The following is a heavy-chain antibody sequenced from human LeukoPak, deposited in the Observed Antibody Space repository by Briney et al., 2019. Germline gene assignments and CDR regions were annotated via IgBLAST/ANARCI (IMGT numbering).Heavy chain of an antibody. D-gene: IGHD1-26*01. Sequence: SETLSLTCTVSGYSISSGYYWGWIQQPPGKGLEWIGSIYHSGSTYYNPSLKSRVTISVDTSKNQSSLKLSSVTAADTAVYYCARDRVVGATKVRFDPWGQGTLVTVSS. J-gene: IGHJ5*02. CDR2: IYHSGST. V-gene: IGHV4-38-2*02. CDR3: ARDRVVGATKVRFDP. CDR1: GYSISSGYY.